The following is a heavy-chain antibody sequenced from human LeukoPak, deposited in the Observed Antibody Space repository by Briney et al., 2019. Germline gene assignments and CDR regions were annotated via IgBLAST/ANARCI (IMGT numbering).Heavy chain of an antibody. CDR3: ANTEEWLVTG. CDR2: IRYDGSNK. CDR1: GFTFSSYG. J-gene: IGHJ4*02. V-gene: IGHV3-30*02. Sequence: GGSLRLSCAASGFTFSSYGMHWVRQAPGKGLEWVAFIRYDGSNKYYADSVKGRFTISRDNSKNTLYLQMNSLRAEDTAVYYCANTEEWLVTGWGQGTLVTVSS. D-gene: IGHD6-19*01.